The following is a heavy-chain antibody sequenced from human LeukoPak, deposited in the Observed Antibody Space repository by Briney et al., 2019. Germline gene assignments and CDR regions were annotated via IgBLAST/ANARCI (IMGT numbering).Heavy chain of an antibody. D-gene: IGHD6-6*01. J-gene: IGHJ4*02. CDR3: ARGGSSSYEHRHFDY. CDR1: GGTFSSYA. V-gene: IGHV1-69*05. Sequence: GASVKVSCKASGGTFSSYAISWVRQAPGQGLEWMGGIIPIFGTANYAQKFQGRVTITTDESTSTAYMELSSLRSEDTAVYYCARGGSSSYEHRHFDYWGQGTLVTVSS. CDR2: IIPIFGTA.